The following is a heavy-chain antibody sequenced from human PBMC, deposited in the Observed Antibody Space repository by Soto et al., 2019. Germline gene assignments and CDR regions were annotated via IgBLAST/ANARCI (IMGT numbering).Heavy chain of an antibody. CDR1: GYSFTTYG. V-gene: IGHV1-18*01. D-gene: IGHD1-1*01. J-gene: IGHJ6*02. CDR2: ISAYNGNT. CDR3: AREGTAAYEYDGMDV. Sequence: QVQLVQSGGEVKKPGASVKVSCKTSGYSFTTYGISWVRQAPEQGLEWMGWISAYNGNTNYAQKRQGRVTMPTDTSTSTAYMELRSLSSDDTAVYCCAREGTAAYEYDGMDVWGQGSTVTVSS.